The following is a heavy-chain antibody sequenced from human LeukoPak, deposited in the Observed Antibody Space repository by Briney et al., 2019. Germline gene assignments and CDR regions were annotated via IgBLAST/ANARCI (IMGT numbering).Heavy chain of an antibody. CDR1: GFTFSSYW. D-gene: IGHD5-12*01. CDR3: AVKGGYNDWDAPFDY. V-gene: IGHV3-74*01. Sequence: GGSLRLSCAASGFTFSSYWMHWVRQPPGKGLVWVSRINSDGSGTSYADSVKGRFTISRDNAKKALYLQMNSLGAEDTAVYYCAVKGGYNDWDAPFDYWGQGTLVTVSS. CDR2: INSDGSGT. J-gene: IGHJ4*02.